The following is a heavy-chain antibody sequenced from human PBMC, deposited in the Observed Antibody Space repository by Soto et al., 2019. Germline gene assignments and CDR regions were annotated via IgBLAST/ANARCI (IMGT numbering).Heavy chain of an antibody. Sequence: QVQLVQSGAEVKKPGSSVKVSCKASGGTFSSYTISWVRHAPGQVLEWMGRTSPILGIANYAQKFQGRVTITADKSTSTADMELSSLRSDDTAVYDCARSPYDDCDSGSLDYWGQGTLVTVSS. CDR1: GGTFSSYT. CDR3: ARSPYDDCDSGSLDY. V-gene: IGHV1-69*02. D-gene: IGHD4-17*01. CDR2: TSPILGIA. J-gene: IGHJ4*02.